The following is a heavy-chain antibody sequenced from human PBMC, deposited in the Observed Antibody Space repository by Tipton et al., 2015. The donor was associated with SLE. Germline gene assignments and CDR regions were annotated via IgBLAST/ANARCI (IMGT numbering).Heavy chain of an antibody. J-gene: IGHJ4*02. CDR1: GGSISSYY. CDR2: IYTNENT. CDR3: AKDVGGNSPFDS. D-gene: IGHD3-16*01. V-gene: IGHV4-4*07. Sequence: TLSLTCTVSGGSISSYYWSWFRQPAGGGLEWIGRIYTNENTNYNPSLKSRVTISVDMSQSQFSLQLRSVTATDTAVYYCAKDVGGNSPFDSWGQGTLVTVSS.